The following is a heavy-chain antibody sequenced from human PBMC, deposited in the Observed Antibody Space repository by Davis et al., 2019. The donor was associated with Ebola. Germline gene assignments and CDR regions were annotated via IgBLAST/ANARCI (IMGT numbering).Heavy chain of an antibody. CDR1: GFTFSSYG. Sequence: GESLKISCAASGFTFSSYGMHWVRQAPGKGLEWVAFIWYDGSNKYHADSVKGRFTISRDNSKKTLYLQMNSLRAEDTAVYYCAKSGLSFGVVKYHYGMDVWGKGTTVTVSS. CDR3: AKSGLSFGVVKYHYGMDV. D-gene: IGHD3-3*01. J-gene: IGHJ6*04. CDR2: IWYDGSNK. V-gene: IGHV3-30*02.